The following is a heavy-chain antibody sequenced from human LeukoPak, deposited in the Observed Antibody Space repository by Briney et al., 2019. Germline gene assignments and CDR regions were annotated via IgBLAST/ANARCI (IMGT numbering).Heavy chain of an antibody. Sequence: EASVKVSCKASGGTFSSYAISWVRQAPGQGLEWMGGIIPIFGTANYAQKFQGRVTITADESTSTAYMELSSLRSEDTAVYYCARDGYIGYCSSTSCYPPGWFDPWGQGTLVTVSS. J-gene: IGHJ5*02. D-gene: IGHD2-2*01. CDR2: IIPIFGTA. V-gene: IGHV1-69*13. CDR1: GGTFSSYA. CDR3: ARDGYIGYCSSTSCYPPGWFDP.